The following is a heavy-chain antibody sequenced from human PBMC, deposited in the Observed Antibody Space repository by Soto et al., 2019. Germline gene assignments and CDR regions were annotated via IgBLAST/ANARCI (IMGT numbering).Heavy chain of an antibody. CDR2: INAGNGNT. D-gene: IGHD3-9*01. V-gene: IGHV1-3*01. Sequence: QVQLVQSGAEVKKPGASVKVSCKASRYTFTSYAMHWVRQAPGQRLEWMGWINAGNGNTKYSQKFQGRVTITRDTSARTAYMELSSLRSEDTAVYYCARGTYYDIRWFDPWGQGTLVTVSS. J-gene: IGHJ5*02. CDR1: RYTFTSYA. CDR3: ARGTYYDIRWFDP.